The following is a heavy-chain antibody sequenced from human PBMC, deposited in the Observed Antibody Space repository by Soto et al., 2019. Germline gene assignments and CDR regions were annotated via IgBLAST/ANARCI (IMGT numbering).Heavy chain of an antibody. CDR3: ARDVRYDSRGPNYYYYGTDV. J-gene: IGHJ6*02. D-gene: IGHD3-22*01. CDR2: IYYSGST. Sequence: PSETLPLTCTVSGCSISSYYWSLIRQPPGKGLEWIGYIYYSGSTNYNPSLKSRVTISVDTSKNQFSLKLSSVTAADTAVYYCARDVRYDSRGPNYYYYGTDVWGQGTTVTVSS. V-gene: IGHV4-59*01. CDR1: GCSISSYY.